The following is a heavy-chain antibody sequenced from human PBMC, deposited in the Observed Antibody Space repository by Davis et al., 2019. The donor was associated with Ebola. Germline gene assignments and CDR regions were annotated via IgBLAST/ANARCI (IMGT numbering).Heavy chain of an antibody. CDR3: ARGPSTKGFDY. V-gene: IGHV4-34*01. Sequence: SQTLSLTCAVYGGSFSGYYWSWIRQPPGKGLEWIGEINHSGSHNYNPSLKSRVAISVDTSKNQFSLKLSSVTAADTAVYYCARGPSTKGFDYWGQGTLVTVSS. CDR1: GGSFSGYY. J-gene: IGHJ4*02. CDR2: INHSGSH. D-gene: IGHD2-2*01.